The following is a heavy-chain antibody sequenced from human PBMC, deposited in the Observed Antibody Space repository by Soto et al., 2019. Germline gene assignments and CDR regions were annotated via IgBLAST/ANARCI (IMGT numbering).Heavy chain of an antibody. Sequence: GGSLRLSCAASGFTFSSYAMSWVRQAPGKGLERVSAISGSGGSTYYADSVKGRFTISRDNSKNTLYLQMNSLRAEDTAVYYCAKDTVGYSSGWHAGCMDVWGQGTTVTVSS. V-gene: IGHV3-23*01. D-gene: IGHD6-19*01. CDR1: GFTFSSYA. CDR3: AKDTVGYSSGWHAGCMDV. CDR2: ISGSGGST. J-gene: IGHJ6*02.